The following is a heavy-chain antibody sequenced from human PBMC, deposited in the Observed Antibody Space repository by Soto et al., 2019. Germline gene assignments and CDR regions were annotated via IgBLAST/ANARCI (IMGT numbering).Heavy chain of an antibody. J-gene: IGHJ5*02. CDR2: ISSSSSYI. D-gene: IGHD3-22*01. Sequence: EVQLVESGGGLVKPGGSLRLSCAASGFTFSSYSMNWVRQAPGKGLEWVSSISSSSSYIYYADSVKGRFTISRDNAKNSLYLQMNSLRAEDTAVYYCARETGGYCDSSGYYQNWFDPWGQGTLVTVSS. CDR1: GFTFSSYS. V-gene: IGHV3-21*01. CDR3: ARETGGYCDSSGYYQNWFDP.